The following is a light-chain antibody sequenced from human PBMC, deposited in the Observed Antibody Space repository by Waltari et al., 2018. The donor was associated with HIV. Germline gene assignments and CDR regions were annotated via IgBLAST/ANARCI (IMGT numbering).Light chain of an antibody. CDR3: QQANNFPLT. CDR2: DIS. CDR1: QGVSNW. V-gene: IGKV1-12*01. J-gene: IGKJ4*01. Sequence: DIQMTQPPSSASASVAARVTITCRASQGVSNWLAWYQQRPGEAPKLLIYDISTLQPGVPSRFSGSGSGTDFALTIDGLQPEDFTTYYCQQANNFPLTFGGGTKVEI.